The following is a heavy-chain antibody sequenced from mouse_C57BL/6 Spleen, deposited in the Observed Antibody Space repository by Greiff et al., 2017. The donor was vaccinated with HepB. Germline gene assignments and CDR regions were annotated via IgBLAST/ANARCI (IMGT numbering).Heavy chain of an antibody. CDR1: RFTFSSYA. J-gene: IGHJ2*01. D-gene: IGHD1-2*01. Sequence: EVQGVESGEGLVKPGGSLKLSCAASRFTFSSYAMSWVRQTPEKRLEWVAYISSGGDYIYYADTVKGRFTISRDNARNTLYLQMSSLKSEDTAMYYCTRDPSSTTADYFDYWGQGTTLTVSS. CDR2: ISSGGDYI. CDR3: TRDPSSTTADYFDY. V-gene: IGHV5-9-1*02.